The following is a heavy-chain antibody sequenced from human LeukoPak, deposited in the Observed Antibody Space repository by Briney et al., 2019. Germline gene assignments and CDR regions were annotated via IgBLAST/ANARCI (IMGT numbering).Heavy chain of an antibody. D-gene: IGHD3-3*01. CDR2: IYYSGST. CDR3: ARDRPRFLGYGMDV. CDR1: GGSISSGDYY. Sequence: SETLSLTCTVSGGSISSGDYYWSWIRQPPGKGLEWIGYIYYSGSTYYNPSLKSRATISVDTSKNQFSLKLSSVTAADTAVYYCARDRPRFLGYGMDVWGQGTTVTVSS. V-gene: IGHV4-30-4*01. J-gene: IGHJ6*02.